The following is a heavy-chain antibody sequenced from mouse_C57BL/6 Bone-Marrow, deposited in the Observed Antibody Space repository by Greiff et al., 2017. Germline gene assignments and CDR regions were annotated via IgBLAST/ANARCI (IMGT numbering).Heavy chain of an antibody. D-gene: IGHD2-2*01. CDR3: ARNRVSTIVTYYYAMDY. J-gene: IGHJ4*01. CDR2: IWSGGST. V-gene: IGHV2-2*01. CDR1: GFSLTSYG. Sequence: QVQLQQSGPGLVQPSQSLSITCTVSGFSLTSYGVHWVRQSPGKGLEWLGVIWSGGSTDYNAAFISRLSISKDNSKSQVFFKMNSLQADDTAIYYCARNRVSTIVTYYYAMDYRGQGTSVTVAS.